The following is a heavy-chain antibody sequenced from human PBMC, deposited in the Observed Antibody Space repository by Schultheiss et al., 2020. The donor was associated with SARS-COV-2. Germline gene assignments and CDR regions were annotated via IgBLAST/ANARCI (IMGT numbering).Heavy chain of an antibody. Sequence: SETLSLTCSVSGVSSSSYYWTWIRQPPGKGLEWIGYIHNSGNMKYNPSLQSRVTLSMDTSKNLLSLRLRSVTAADTAVYYCAKDGNYDFWSGYYPTDYWGQGTLVTVSS. D-gene: IGHD3-3*01. CDR2: IHNSGNM. J-gene: IGHJ4*02. V-gene: IGHV4-59*01. CDR3: AKDGNYDFWSGYYPTDY. CDR1: GVSSSSYY.